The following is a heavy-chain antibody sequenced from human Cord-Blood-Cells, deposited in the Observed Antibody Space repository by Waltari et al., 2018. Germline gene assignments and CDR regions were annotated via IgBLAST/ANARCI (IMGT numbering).Heavy chain of an antibody. Sequence: QVQLQQSGPGLVKPSQTLSLTCAISGDSVSSNRSPWHWIRQSPSRGLEWLGRTYYRSKWYNDYAVSVKSRITINPDTSKNQFSLQLNSVTPEDMAVYYCARDISLELGYYYYYGMDVWGQGTTVTVSS. D-gene: IGHD7-27*01. CDR3: ARDISLELGYYYYYGMDV. J-gene: IGHJ6*02. CDR2: TYYRSKWYN. V-gene: IGHV6-1*01. CDR1: GDSVSSNRSP.